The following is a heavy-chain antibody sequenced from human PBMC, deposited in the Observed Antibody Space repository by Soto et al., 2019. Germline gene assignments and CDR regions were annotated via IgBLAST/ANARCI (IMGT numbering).Heavy chain of an antibody. J-gene: IGHJ5*02. Sequence: SETLSLTCTVSGGSISSSSYYWGWIRQPPGKGLEWIGSIYYSGSTYYNPSLKSRVTISVDTSKNQFSLKLSSVTAADTAVYYCARQVVRNLFDPWGQGTLVTVSS. V-gene: IGHV4-39*01. CDR3: ARQVVRNLFDP. CDR1: GGSISSSSYY. D-gene: IGHD2-2*01. CDR2: IYYSGST.